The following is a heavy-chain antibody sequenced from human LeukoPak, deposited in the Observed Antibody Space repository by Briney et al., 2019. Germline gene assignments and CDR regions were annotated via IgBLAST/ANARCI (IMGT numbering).Heavy chain of an antibody. CDR3: ASSTGGYSGYDHPKDYYYYGMDV. V-gene: IGHV4-4*02. CDR1: GGSISSSNW. Sequence: SETLSLTCDVSGGSISSSNWWSWVRQPPGKGLEWIGEIYHSGSTNYNPSLKSRVTISVDKSKNQFSLKLSSVTAADTAVYYCASSTGGYSGYDHPKDYYYYGMDVWGKGTTVTVSS. D-gene: IGHD5-12*01. CDR2: IYHSGST. J-gene: IGHJ6*04.